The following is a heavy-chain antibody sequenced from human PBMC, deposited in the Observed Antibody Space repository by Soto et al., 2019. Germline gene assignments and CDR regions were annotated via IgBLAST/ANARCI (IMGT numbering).Heavy chain of an antibody. CDR3: ASLLRGYGMDV. V-gene: IGHV1-58*01. J-gene: IGHJ6*02. D-gene: IGHD1-26*01. CDR2: IVVGSGNT. CDR1: GFTLSSSA. Sequence: PVKGSRKASGFTLSSSAVAWGRQARGQRLEWIGWIVVGSGNTNYAQKFQERVTITRDMSTSTAYMELSSLRSEDTAVYYCASLLRGYGMDVWGQGTTVTV.